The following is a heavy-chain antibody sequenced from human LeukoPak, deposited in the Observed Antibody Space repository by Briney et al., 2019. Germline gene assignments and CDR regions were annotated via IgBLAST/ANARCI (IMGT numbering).Heavy chain of an antibody. V-gene: IGHV3-13*01. CDR2: IGTAGDT. CDR3: ARGIVGAAFDY. CDR1: GFTFSSYD. D-gene: IGHD1-26*01. Sequence: GGSLRLSCAASGFTFSSYDMHWVRRATGKGLEWVSAIGTAGDTYYPGSVKGRFTISRENAKNSLYLQMNSLRAGDTAVYYCARGIVGAAFDYWGQGTLVTVSS. J-gene: IGHJ4*02.